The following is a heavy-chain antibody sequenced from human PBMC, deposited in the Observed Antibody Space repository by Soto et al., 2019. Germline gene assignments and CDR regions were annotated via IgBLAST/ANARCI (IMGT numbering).Heavy chain of an antibody. J-gene: IGHJ5*02. V-gene: IGHV4-59*01. CDR3: ASLIAAAGLFAWFDP. CDR1: GGSISSYY. CDR2: IYYSGST. Sequence: QVQLQESGPGLEKPSETLSLTCTVSGGSISSYYWSWFRQPPGKALEWIGYIYYSGSTNYNPSLKSRVTISVDTSKNQFSLKLSSVTAADTAVYYCASLIAAAGLFAWFDPWGQGTLVTVSS. D-gene: IGHD6-13*01.